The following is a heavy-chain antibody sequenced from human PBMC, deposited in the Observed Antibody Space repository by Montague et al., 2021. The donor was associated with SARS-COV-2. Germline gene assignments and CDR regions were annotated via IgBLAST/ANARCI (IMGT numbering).Heavy chain of an antibody. CDR2: KFHSGST. D-gene: IGHD1-26*01. CDR3: ARGVVGPTVLFLEY. J-gene: IGHJ4*02. V-gene: IGHV4-38-2*02. CDR1: NYSVSSGYY. Sequence: SETLSLTCTVSNYSVSSGYYWGWIRQFPGKGLEWIGFKFHSGSTYYNPSRRSRVITSVDTSKNQVSLKLRSVSAADTAVYYCARGVVGPTVLFLEYWGQGILVAVSS.